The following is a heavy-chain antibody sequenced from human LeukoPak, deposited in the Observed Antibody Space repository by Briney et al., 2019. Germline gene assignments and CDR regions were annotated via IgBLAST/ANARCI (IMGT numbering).Heavy chain of an antibody. Sequence: ASVKVSCKASGYTFTDYYMHWVRQAPGQGLEWMGWINPNSVDTNYAQKFQGRVTMTRDTSISTAYMELSRLGSDDTAVYYCARDSRPIVGPPGGYWFEPWGQGTLVTVSS. V-gene: IGHV1-2*02. CDR2: INPNSVDT. D-gene: IGHD1-26*01. J-gene: IGHJ5*02. CDR3: ARDSRPIVGPPGGYWFEP. CDR1: GYTFTDYY.